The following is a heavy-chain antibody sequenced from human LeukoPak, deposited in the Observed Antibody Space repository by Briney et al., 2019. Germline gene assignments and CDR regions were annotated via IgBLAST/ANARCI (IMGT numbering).Heavy chain of an antibody. Sequence: SETLSLTCTVSGGSISSYYWSWIRQPAGKGLEWIGRIYTSGSTNYNPSLKSRVTMSVDTSKNQFSLKLSSVTAADTAVYYCARDSSYYDILTGSQSTYYYYYYYMDVWGKGTTVTISS. CDR3: ARDSSYYDILTGSQSTYYYYYYYMDV. CDR1: GGSISSYY. J-gene: IGHJ6*03. V-gene: IGHV4-4*07. CDR2: IYTSGST. D-gene: IGHD3-9*01.